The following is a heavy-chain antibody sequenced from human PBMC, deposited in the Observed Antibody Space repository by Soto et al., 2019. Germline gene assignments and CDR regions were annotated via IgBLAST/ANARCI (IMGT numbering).Heavy chain of an antibody. D-gene: IGHD2-8*01. V-gene: IGHV3-23*01. J-gene: IGHJ3*02. CDR3: ARPHCTNGVCYTLDAFDI. CDR1: GFTFSDYY. CDR2: ISGSGGST. Sequence: GGSLSLSCAASGFTFSDYYMSWVRQAPGKGLEWVSAISGSGGSTYYADSVKGRFTISRDNSKNTLYLQMNSLRAEDTAVYYCARPHCTNGVCYTLDAFDIWGQGTMVTVSS.